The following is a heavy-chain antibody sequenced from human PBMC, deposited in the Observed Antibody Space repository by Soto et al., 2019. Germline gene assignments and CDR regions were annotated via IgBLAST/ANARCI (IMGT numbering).Heavy chain of an antibody. CDR2: IWYDGSNK. V-gene: IGHV3-33*01. CDR1: GFPFSSYG. CDR3: ARGSTYYYDSSVTPRARYYYGMDV. J-gene: IGHJ6*02. Sequence: PGGSLRLSCAASGFPFSSYGMHWVRQAPGKGLEWVAVIWYDGSNKYYADSVKGRFTISRDNSKNTLYLQVNSLGAEDTAVYYCARGSTYYYDSSVTPRARYYYGMDVWGQGTTVTVSS. D-gene: IGHD3-22*01.